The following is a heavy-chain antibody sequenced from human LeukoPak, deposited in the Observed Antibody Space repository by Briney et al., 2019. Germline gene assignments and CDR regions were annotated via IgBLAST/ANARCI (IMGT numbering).Heavy chain of an antibody. J-gene: IGHJ4*02. CDR1: GFTFSSYS. V-gene: IGHV3-48*01. Sequence: PGGSLRLSCAASGFTFSSYSMNWVRQAPGKGLEWVSYISSGGSTISYADSVKGRFTISRDNAKNSLYLQMNSLRAEDTAVYYCARETLLDYWGQGTLVTVSS. CDR3: ARETLLDY. CDR2: ISSGGSTI.